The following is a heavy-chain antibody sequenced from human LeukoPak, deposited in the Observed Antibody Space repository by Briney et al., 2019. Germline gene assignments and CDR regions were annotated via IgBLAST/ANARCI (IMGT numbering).Heavy chain of an antibody. V-gene: IGHV3-33*01. CDR3: ARDMEQWLVQDWYFDP. D-gene: IGHD6-19*01. CDR2: IGYDGRNK. J-gene: IGHJ2*01. CDR1: GFTFSSYG. Sequence: GGSLRLSCAASGFTFSSYGMHWVRQAPGKGLEWVAVIGYDGRNKYYADSVKGRFIISRDNSKNTLYLQMNILRAEDTAVYYCARDMEQWLVQDWYFDPWGRGTLVTVSS.